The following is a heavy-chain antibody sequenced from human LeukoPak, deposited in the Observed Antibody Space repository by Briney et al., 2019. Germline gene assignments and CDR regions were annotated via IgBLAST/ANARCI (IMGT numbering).Heavy chain of an antibody. CDR2: INPYSGDT. Sequence: VASVKVSCKASGYTFTGYYVHWVRQAPGQGLEWMGWINPYSGDTNYAQKFQGRVTMTRDTSISTAYMELSSPKSDDTAVYYCARVAMSGIGSDDFWGQGTLVTASS. D-gene: IGHD1-26*01. J-gene: IGHJ4*02. CDR3: ARVAMSGIGSDDF. CDR1: GYTFTGYY. V-gene: IGHV1-2*02.